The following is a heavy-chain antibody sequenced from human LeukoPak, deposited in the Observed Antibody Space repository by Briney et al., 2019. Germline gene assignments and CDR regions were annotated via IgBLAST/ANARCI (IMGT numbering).Heavy chain of an antibody. Sequence: GGPLRLSCAASGSSFSRTWIHWVRQAPGKGLVWVSRINTNGSSPSYADSVKGRFTISRDNAKNTLYLQMNSLRAEDTAVYYCARWGTVAYGMDVWGQGTTVTVSS. CDR2: INTNGSSP. CDR1: GSSFSRTW. D-gene: IGHD2-15*01. J-gene: IGHJ6*02. CDR3: ARWGTVAYGMDV. V-gene: IGHV3-74*01.